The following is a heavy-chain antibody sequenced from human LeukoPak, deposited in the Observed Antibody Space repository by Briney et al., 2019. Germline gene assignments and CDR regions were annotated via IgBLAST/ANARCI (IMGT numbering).Heavy chain of an antibody. D-gene: IGHD3-22*01. CDR3: ARDRPTDYYDSSGYYYD. V-gene: IGHV1-69*05. CDR2: IIPIFGTA. Sequence: ASVKVSCKASGGTFSSYAISWVRQAPGQGLEWMGGIIPIFGTANYAQKFQGRVTITTDESTSTAYMELSSLRSEDTAVYYCARDRPTDYYDSSGYYYDWGQGTLVTVSS. J-gene: IGHJ4*02. CDR1: GGTFSSYA.